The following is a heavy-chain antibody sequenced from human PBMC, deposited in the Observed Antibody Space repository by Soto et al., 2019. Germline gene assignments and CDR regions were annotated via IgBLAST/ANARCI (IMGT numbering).Heavy chain of an antibody. D-gene: IGHD3-16*01. CDR2: VYYTGST. J-gene: IGHJ4*02. Sequence: SSETLSLTCNVSGSSISSYYWSWIRQPPGKGLEWIGYVYYTGSTLYNPSLKSRVAISVDMSKKEFSLRLSSVIAADTAVYYCARTRMIESWIDSWGQGTPVT. V-gene: IGHV4-59*01. CDR1: GSSISSYY. CDR3: ARTRMIESWIDS.